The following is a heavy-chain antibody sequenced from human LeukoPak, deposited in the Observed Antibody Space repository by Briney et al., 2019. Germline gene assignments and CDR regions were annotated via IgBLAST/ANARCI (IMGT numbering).Heavy chain of an antibody. J-gene: IGHJ5*02. CDR1: GASISSSAYY. CDR3: AAQGASAGLSWFDP. CDR2: IYYSGNT. V-gene: IGHV4-39*01. D-gene: IGHD6-13*01. Sequence: PSETLSLTCTVSGASISSSAYYWGWIRQPPGQGLEWIASIYYSGNTYSNPSLKSRVTISVDTSKNQFSLKLSSVTAADTAVYYCAAQGASAGLSWFDPWGQGTLVTVSS.